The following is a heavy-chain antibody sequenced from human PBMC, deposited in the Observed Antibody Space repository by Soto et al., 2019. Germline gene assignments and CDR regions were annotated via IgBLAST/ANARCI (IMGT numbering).Heavy chain of an antibody. D-gene: IGHD6-13*01. Sequence: PSQTLSLTCAISGDSVSSNSAAWNWIRQSPSRGLEWLGRTYYRSKWYNDYAVSVKSRITINPDTSKNQFSLQLNSVTPEDTAVYYCARVGGIAAAGNNYGMGVWGQGTKVTVSS. V-gene: IGHV6-1*01. CDR2: TYYRSKWYN. CDR1: GDSVSSNSAA. CDR3: ARVGGIAAAGNNYGMGV. J-gene: IGHJ6*02.